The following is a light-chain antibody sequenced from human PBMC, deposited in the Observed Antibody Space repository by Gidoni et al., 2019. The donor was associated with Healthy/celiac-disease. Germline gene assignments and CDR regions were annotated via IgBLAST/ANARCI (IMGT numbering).Light chain of an antibody. CDR3: QQYNSYSWT. V-gene: IGKV1-5*03. Sequence: DNETTQSPSTLSASVGDRVTITCRASQSISSWLAWYQQKPGKAPKLLIYKASSLESGVPSRFSGSGSETEFTLTISSLQPDDFATYYCQQYNSYSWTFGQGTKVEIK. J-gene: IGKJ1*01. CDR1: QSISSW. CDR2: KAS.